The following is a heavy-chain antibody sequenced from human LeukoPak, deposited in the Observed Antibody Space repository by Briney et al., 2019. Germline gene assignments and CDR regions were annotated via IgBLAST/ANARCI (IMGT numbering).Heavy chain of an antibody. Sequence: SETLSLTCSVSGGSISSYYWSWIRQPAGKGLEWIGRIYTSGSTNYNPSLKSRVTMSVDTSKNQFSLKLSSVAAADTAVYYCARVIVVVPAASNWFDPWGQGTLVTVSS. CDR2: IYTSGST. V-gene: IGHV4-4*07. CDR1: GGSISSYY. D-gene: IGHD2-2*01. J-gene: IGHJ5*02. CDR3: ARVIVVVPAASNWFDP.